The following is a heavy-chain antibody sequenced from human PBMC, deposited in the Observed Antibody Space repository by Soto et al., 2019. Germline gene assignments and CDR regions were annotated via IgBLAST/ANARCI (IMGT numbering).Heavy chain of an antibody. CDR2: ISSSGTTI. J-gene: IGHJ4*02. CDR3: VRFGGAAAGPGDY. V-gene: IGHV3-48*03. Sequence: GCLRLAGIASEFTLRRYEMNWVRQAPGKGLEWVSYISSSGTTIYYTDSVKGRFTISRDNAKKSPYLQMNSLRAEDKAVYYCVRFGGAAAGPGDYWGQGTLVTVSS. CDR1: EFTLRRYE. D-gene: IGHD6-13*01.